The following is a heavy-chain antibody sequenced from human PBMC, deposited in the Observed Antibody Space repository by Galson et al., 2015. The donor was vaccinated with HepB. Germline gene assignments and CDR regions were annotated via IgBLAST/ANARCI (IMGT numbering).Heavy chain of an antibody. CDR1: GFTFSSYG. D-gene: IGHD5-18*01. CDR2: IWYDGSNK. V-gene: IGHV3-33*01. Sequence: SLRLSCAASGFTFSSYGMHWVRQAPGKGLEWVAVIWYDGSNKYYADSVKGRFTISRDNSKNTLYLQMNSLRAEDTAVYYCARDRDTAMVIGYWGQGTLVTVSS. CDR3: ARDRDTAMVIGY. J-gene: IGHJ4*02.